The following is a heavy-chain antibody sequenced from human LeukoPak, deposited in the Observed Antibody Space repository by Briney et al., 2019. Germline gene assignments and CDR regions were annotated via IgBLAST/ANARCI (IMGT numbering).Heavy chain of an antibody. CDR1: GFTFNTFN. CDR2: ITSGGDYI. CDR3: ARGHYDVLAASYKWTPDY. D-gene: IGHD3-9*01. V-gene: IGHV3-21*01. Sequence: AGSLRLSCAASGFTFNTFNMNWVRQAPGKGLEWVSSITSGGDYIYYAGSVKGRFTTSRDNAKNSLSLQLNSLRVEDTAVYYCARGHYDVLAASYKWTPDYWGQGTLVTVSS. J-gene: IGHJ4*02.